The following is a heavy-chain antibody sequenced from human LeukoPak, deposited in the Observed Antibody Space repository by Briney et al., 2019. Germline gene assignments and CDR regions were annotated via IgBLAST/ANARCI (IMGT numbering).Heavy chain of an antibody. CDR1: GGTFSNYA. D-gene: IGHD6-13*01. Sequence: GASVKVSCKASGGTFSNYAITWVRQAPGQGLEWMGGIIPVFGTPNYAQKFQGRVTVTADKSTSTVYMELSSLRSEDTAVYYCARGFGSAWYGTFFDYWGQGTLVTVSS. CDR3: ARGFGSAWYGTFFDY. V-gene: IGHV1-69*06. J-gene: IGHJ4*02. CDR2: IIPVFGTP.